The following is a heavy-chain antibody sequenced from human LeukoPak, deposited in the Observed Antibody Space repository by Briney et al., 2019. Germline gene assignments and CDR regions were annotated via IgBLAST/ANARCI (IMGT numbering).Heavy chain of an antibody. CDR1: GFNFSSYW. CDR3: ARDQLYCSGGICYFEY. V-gene: IGHV3-74*01. CDR2: INSDGRST. Sequence: PGGSLRLSCAVSGFNFSSYWMHWVRQVPGKGLVWVSRINSDGRSTSYADSVKGRFTISRDNTKNTLYLQMNSLRFEDTAVYYCARDQLYCSGGICYFEYWGQGTLVTVSS. J-gene: IGHJ4*02. D-gene: IGHD2-15*01.